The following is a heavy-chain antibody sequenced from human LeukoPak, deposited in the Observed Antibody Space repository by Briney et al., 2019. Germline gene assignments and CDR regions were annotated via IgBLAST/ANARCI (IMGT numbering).Heavy chain of an antibody. V-gene: IGHV4-59*08. CDR3: ARHVTMVRGVNAQFDP. D-gene: IGHD3-10*01. CDR1: GGSISSYY. Sequence: SETLSLTCTVSGGSISSYYWSWIRQPPGKGLEWIGYIYYSGSTNYNPSLKSRVTISVDTSKNQFSLKLSSVTAADTAVYYCARHVTMVRGVNAQFDPWGQGTLVTVSS. J-gene: IGHJ5*02. CDR2: IYYSGST.